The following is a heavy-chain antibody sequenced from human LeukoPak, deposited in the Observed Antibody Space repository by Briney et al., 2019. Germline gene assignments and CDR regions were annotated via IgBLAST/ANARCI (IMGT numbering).Heavy chain of an antibody. Sequence: PSETLSLTCAVYGGSFSGYYWSWIRQPPGKGLEWIGEINHSGSTNYNPSLKSRVTISVDTSKNQFSLKLSSVTAADTAVYCCASRRYYDFWSGYYTNPFDYWGQGTLVTVSS. D-gene: IGHD3-3*01. CDR3: ASRRYYDFWSGYYTNPFDY. CDR1: GGSFSGYY. J-gene: IGHJ4*02. CDR2: INHSGST. V-gene: IGHV4-34*01.